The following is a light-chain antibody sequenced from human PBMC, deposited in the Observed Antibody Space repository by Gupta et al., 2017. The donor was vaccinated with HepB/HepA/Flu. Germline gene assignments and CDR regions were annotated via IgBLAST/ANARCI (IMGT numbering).Light chain of an antibody. CDR1: SSDFGDFNH. J-gene: IGLJ2*01. V-gene: IGLV2-14*01. CDR2: EVS. CDR3: SSFSYTTTLVV. Sequence: HSALIQRASVAGFPGQSNTISCTGTSSDFGDFNHVSWYQQLRGKDPKLLISEVSNGPSMISNRFFGSMSGKTASLTVSGLQTEAEADYYCSSFSYTTTLVVFGVGTKVTVL.